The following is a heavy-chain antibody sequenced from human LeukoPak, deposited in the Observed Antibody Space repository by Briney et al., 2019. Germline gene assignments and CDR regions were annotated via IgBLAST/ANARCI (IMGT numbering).Heavy chain of an antibody. D-gene: IGHD3-10*01. CDR1: GYTFTSYG. CDR2: ISAYNGNT. V-gene: IGHV1-18*01. Sequence: ASVKVSCKASGYTFTSYGISWVRQARGRGLEWMGWISAYNGNTNYAQKLQGRVTMTTDTSTSTAYMELRSLRSDDTAVYYCARNNYYYGSGSHDYWGQGTLVTVSS. CDR3: ARNNYYYGSGSHDY. J-gene: IGHJ4*02.